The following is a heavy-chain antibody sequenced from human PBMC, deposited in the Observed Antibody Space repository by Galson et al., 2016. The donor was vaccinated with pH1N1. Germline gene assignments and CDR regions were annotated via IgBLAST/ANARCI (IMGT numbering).Heavy chain of an antibody. Sequence: SVKVSCKASGGTFSSFGISWVRQAPGQGLEWMGGIIGMFAKTNYAQKFQGRVTITADELTSTAYMDLSSLTSEDTAVYYCARSPGYMVTAIDNWGHAPLVTVSS. CDR2: IIGMFAKT. CDR1: GGTFSSFG. D-gene: IGHD2-21*02. CDR3: ARSPGYMVTAIDN. J-gene: IGHJ4*01. V-gene: IGHV1-69*13.